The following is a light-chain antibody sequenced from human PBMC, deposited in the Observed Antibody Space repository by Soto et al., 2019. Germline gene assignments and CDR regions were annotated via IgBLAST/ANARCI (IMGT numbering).Light chain of an antibody. J-gene: IGLJ1*01. CDR2: NNN. CDR3: AAWDDILQGYV. CDR1: SSNIGSNT. Sequence: QSVLTQPPSASGTPGQWVSISCSGSSSNIGSNTVSWYQLLPGTAPKLLIYNNNQRPSGVPDRFSGSRSGTSASLAISGLQSEDEADYYCAAWDDILQGYVFGTGTKLTVL. V-gene: IGLV1-44*01.